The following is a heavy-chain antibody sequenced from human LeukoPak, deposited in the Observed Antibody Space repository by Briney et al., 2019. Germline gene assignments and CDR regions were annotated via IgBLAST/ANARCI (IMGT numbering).Heavy chain of an antibody. Sequence: SETLSLTCTVSGGSISSSSYYWGWIRQPPGKGLEWIGSIYYSGSPNYNPSLKSRVTISLDTSKNQFSLKLYSVTAADTAMYYCARGKRSVRPDQYCIGGSCCSRWFDPWGQGTPVTVSS. CDR1: GGSISSSSYY. V-gene: IGHV4-39*07. J-gene: IGHJ5*02. CDR2: IYYSGSP. CDR3: ARGKRSVRPDQYCIGGSCCSRWFDP. D-gene: IGHD2-15*01.